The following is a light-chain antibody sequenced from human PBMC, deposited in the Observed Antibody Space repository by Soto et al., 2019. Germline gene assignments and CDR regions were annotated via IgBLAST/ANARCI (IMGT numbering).Light chain of an antibody. V-gene: IGLV1-44*01. CDR3: ASWEDSLNGWV. J-gene: IGLJ3*02. Sequence: QPVLTQPPSASGTPGQRVTISCSGSSSNVGSNTVSWYQQLPGTAPKVLIYSDDQRPSGVPDRFSGSRPGSSASLAISGLQSGDEADYYCASWEDSLNGWVIGGGTKLTVL. CDR2: SDD. CDR1: SSNVGSNT.